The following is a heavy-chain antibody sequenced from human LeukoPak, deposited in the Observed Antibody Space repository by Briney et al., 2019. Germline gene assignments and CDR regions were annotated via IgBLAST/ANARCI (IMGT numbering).Heavy chain of an antibody. Sequence: GGSLRLSCAASGFTFDDYAMHWVRKAPGRGLEWVSGISWNSGSIGYADSVKGRFTISRDNAKNSLYLQMNSLRAEDTALYYCAKGYSSGFDYWGQGTLVTVSS. J-gene: IGHJ4*02. V-gene: IGHV3-9*01. D-gene: IGHD6-19*01. CDR3: AKGYSSGFDY. CDR1: GFTFDDYA. CDR2: ISWNSGSI.